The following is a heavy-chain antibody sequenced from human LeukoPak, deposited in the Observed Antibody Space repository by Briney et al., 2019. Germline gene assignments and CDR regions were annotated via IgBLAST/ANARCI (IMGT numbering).Heavy chain of an antibody. J-gene: IGHJ6*03. V-gene: IGHV3-30*02. CDR1: GFTFSSYG. D-gene: IGHD1-26*01. CDR2: IRYDGSNK. CDR3: ARDPYSGSYGDSYYYYMDV. Sequence: PGGSLRLSCAASGFTFSSYGMHWVRQAPGKGLEWVAFIRYDGSNKYYADSVKGRLTISRDNSKNTLYLQMNSLRAEDTAIYYCARDPYSGSYGDSYYYYMDVWGKGTTVTISS.